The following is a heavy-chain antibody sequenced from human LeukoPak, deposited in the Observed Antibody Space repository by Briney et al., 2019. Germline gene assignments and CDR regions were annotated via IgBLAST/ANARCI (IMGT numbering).Heavy chain of an antibody. D-gene: IGHD6-13*01. CDR1: GFTFSTYS. Sequence: GGSLRLSCEASGFTFSTYSMNWVRQAPGKGLEWVSSFSSKSGSIYYADSVKGRFTISRDNAKNSLYLQMNGLRAEDTAVYYCAKDLMGYSSSWYWGRTGGEFDPWGQGTLVTVSS. V-gene: IGHV3-21*04. CDR2: FSSKSGSI. CDR3: AKDLMGYSSSWYWGRTGGEFDP. J-gene: IGHJ5*02.